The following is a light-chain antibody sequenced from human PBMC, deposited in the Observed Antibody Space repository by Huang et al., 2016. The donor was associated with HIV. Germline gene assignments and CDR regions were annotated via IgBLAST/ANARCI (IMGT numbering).Light chain of an antibody. CDR3: QQRVNLGT. V-gene: IGKV3-11*01. J-gene: IGKJ4*01. CDR1: QSVSSY. CDR2: DAS. Sequence: EIVLTQSPATLSLSPGERATLTCRASQSVSSYLAWYQQKPGQAPRLLIYDASNRATGIPARCSGSGSGTDFTLTISSLEPEDFAVYYCQQRVNLGTFGGGTKVEIK.